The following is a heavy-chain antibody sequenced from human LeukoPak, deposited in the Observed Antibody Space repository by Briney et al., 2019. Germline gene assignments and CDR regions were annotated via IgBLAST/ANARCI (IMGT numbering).Heavy chain of an antibody. CDR1: GFTFSSYW. CDR2: IKQDGSEK. D-gene: IGHD3-22*01. V-gene: IGHV3-7*01. J-gene: IGHJ4*02. Sequence: GGSLRLSCAASGFTFSSYWMSWVRQAPGKGLEWVANIKQDGSEKYYVDSVKGRFTISRDNAKNSLYLQMNSLRAEDTAVYYCARDKAIYYYDSSGYYDYWGQGSLVTVSS. CDR3: ARDKAIYYYDSSGYYDY.